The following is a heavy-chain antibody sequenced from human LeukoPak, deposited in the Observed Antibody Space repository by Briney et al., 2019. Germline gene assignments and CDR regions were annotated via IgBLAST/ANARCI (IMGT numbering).Heavy chain of an antibody. CDR3: ARPSVVVTATLDALDI. Sequence: GESLKISCKGSGYSFTSYWISWVRQMPGKGLEWMGRIDPSDSYTNYSPSFQGHVTISADKSISTAYLQWSSLKASDTAMYYCARPSVVVTATLDALDIWGQGTMVTVSS. V-gene: IGHV5-10-1*01. CDR2: IDPSDSYT. CDR1: GYSFTSYW. J-gene: IGHJ3*02. D-gene: IGHD2-21*02.